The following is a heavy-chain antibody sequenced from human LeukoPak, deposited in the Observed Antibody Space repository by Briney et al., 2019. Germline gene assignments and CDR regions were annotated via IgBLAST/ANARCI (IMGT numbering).Heavy chain of an antibody. CDR1: GGSISSYY. V-gene: IGHV4-59*01. J-gene: IGHJ6*02. Sequence: SETLSLTCTVSGGSISSYYWSWIRQPPGKGLEWIGYIYYSGSTNYNPSLKSRVTISVDTSKNQFSLKLSSVTAADTAVYYCAREGYYYGMDVWDQGTTVTVSS. CDR2: IYYSGST. CDR3: AREGYYYGMDV.